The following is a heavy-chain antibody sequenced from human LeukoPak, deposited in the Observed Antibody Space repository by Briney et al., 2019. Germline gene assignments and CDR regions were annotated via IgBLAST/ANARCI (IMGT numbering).Heavy chain of an antibody. Sequence: GGSLRLSCAASGFTFSSYSMNWVRQAPGKGLEWVSSISSSSSYIYYADSVKGRFTISRDNAKNSLYLQMNSLRAEDTAVYYCARGPRAVTRVGYWGQGTLVTVSS. CDR3: ARGPRAVTRVGY. CDR1: GFTFSSYS. D-gene: IGHD4-17*01. V-gene: IGHV3-21*01. J-gene: IGHJ4*02. CDR2: ISSSSSYI.